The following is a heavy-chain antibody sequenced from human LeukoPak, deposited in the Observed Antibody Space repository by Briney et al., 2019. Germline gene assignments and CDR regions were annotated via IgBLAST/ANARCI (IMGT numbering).Heavy chain of an antibody. V-gene: IGHV5-51*01. D-gene: IGHD3-22*01. Sequence: GESLKISCKGSGYTFTNYWIGWVRQMPGKGLEFMGIIYPGDSDTRYSPSFQGQVTISVDKSINTAYLQWSSLKASDSAMYYCARLWGSYYDSSGNAFDIWGQGTMVTVSS. J-gene: IGHJ3*02. CDR2: IYPGDSDT. CDR3: ARLWGSYYDSSGNAFDI. CDR1: GYTFTNYW.